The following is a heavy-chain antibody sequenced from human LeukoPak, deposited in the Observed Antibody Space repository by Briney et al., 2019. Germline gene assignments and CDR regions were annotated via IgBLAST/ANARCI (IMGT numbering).Heavy chain of an antibody. J-gene: IGHJ4*02. D-gene: IGHD6-6*01. CDR3: ARGHLVFAY. CDR1: LGSLSDYF. Sequence: SGTLSDTRMFSLGSLSDYFWSWMRPPPGKGLGWIGYVYYSGSTSDNPSLQSRVTISVDTSKNQFSLKVSPVTAAETALYYWARGHLVFAYWGQGTLVTVSS. CDR2: VYYSGST. V-gene: IGHV4-59*01.